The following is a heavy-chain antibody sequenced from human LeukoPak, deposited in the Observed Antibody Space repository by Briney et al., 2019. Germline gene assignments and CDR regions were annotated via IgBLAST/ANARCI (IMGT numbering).Heavy chain of an antibody. D-gene: IGHD6-19*01. J-gene: IGHJ3*01. CDR2: IYSGGST. Sequence: PGGSLRLSCAASGFTVSSNYMSWVRQAPGKGLGWVSVIYSGGSTYYADSVKGRFTISRDNSKNTLYLQMNSLRAEDTAVYYCARIPLGSGWLFFWGQGTMVTVSS. CDR3: ARIPLGSGWLFF. CDR1: GFTVSSNY. V-gene: IGHV3-53*01.